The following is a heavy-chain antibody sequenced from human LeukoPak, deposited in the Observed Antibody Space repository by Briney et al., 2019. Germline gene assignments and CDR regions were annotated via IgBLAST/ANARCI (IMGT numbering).Heavy chain of an antibody. Sequence: GGSLRLSCAASGFTFSSSAMSWVRQAPGNGLEWVSGISGSGRGGSVYYADSVKGRFTISRDNSKNTLYLQMNSLRAEDTAVYYCAITEYSSNYYSDNWGQGTLVTVSS. CDR3: AITEYSSNYYSDN. CDR2: ISGSGRGGSV. J-gene: IGHJ4*02. V-gene: IGHV3-23*01. D-gene: IGHD6-6*01. CDR1: GFTFSSSA.